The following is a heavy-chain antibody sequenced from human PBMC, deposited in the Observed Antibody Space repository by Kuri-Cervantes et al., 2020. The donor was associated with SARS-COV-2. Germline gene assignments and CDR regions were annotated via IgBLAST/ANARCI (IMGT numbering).Heavy chain of an antibody. V-gene: IGHV4-59*01. CDR2: IYYSGST. Sequence: GSLRLSCTVSGGSISSYYWSWIRQPPGKGLEWIGYIYYSGSTNYNPSLKSRVTISVDTSKNQFSLKLSSVTAADTAVYYRARDGPSGSLDYWGQGTLVTVSS. CDR1: GGSISSYY. J-gene: IGHJ4*02. D-gene: IGHD1-26*01. CDR3: ARDGPSGSLDY.